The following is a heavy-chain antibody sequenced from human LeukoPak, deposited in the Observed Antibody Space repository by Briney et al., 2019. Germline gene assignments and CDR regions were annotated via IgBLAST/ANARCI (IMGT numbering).Heavy chain of an antibody. Sequence: SQTLSLTCAISGDSVSSNSAAWNWIRQSPSRGLEWLGRTLYRSKWCNDYAVSVQSRLTVNPDTSTNQFSLQLNSVTPEDTAVYYCARQLAGVFDIWGQGTVVTVSS. CDR3: ARQLAGVFDI. V-gene: IGHV6-1*01. J-gene: IGHJ3*02. CDR1: GDSVSSNSAA. CDR2: TLYRSKWCN. D-gene: IGHD2-8*01.